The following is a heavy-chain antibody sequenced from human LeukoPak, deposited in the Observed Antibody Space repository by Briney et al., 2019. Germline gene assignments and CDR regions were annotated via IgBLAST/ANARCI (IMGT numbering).Heavy chain of an antibody. CDR1: GFTFSSYW. V-gene: IGHV3-7*03. D-gene: IGHD6-19*01. CDR2: IKQDGSEK. J-gene: IGHJ4*02. Sequence: GGSLRLSCAASGFTFSSYWMSWVRQAPGKGLEWVANIKQDGSEKYYVDSVKGRFTISRDNAKNSLYLQMNSLRAEDMALYYCAKDLWYSSGWYGGGFDYWGQGTLVTVSS. CDR3: AKDLWYSSGWYGGGFDY.